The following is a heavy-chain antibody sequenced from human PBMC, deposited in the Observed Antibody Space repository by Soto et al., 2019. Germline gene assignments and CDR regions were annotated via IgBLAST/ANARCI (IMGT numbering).Heavy chain of an antibody. Sequence: AETLSLTCTVSGGSITSFYWIWSRHPAGKGLEWIGRIYSSGTTNYNPSLKSRVTMSVDTSKNQVSLNLRSVTAADTAVYYCARDRIVGTSYFDYWGQGTLVTVSS. V-gene: IGHV4-4*07. CDR2: IYSSGTT. CDR1: GGSITSFY. CDR3: ARDRIVGTSYFDY. D-gene: IGHD1-26*01. J-gene: IGHJ4*02.